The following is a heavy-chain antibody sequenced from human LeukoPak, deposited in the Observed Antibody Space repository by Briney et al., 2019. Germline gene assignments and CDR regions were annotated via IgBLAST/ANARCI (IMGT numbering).Heavy chain of an antibody. CDR1: GGTFSSYA. J-gene: IGHJ4*02. CDR3: ATDLFPPPGNVRPGYSYGYYY. CDR2: IIPIFGTA. Sequence: SVKVSCKASGGTFSSYAISWVRQAPGQGLEWMGGIIPIFGTANYAQKFQGRVTITADESTSTAYMELSSLRSEDTAVYYCATDLFPPPGNVRPGYSYGYYYWGQGTLVTVSS. V-gene: IGHV1-69*13. D-gene: IGHD5-18*01.